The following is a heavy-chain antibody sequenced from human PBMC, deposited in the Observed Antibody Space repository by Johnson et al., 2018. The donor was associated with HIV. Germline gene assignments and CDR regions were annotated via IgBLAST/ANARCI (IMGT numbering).Heavy chain of an antibody. Sequence: MMLVESGGGVVRPGGSLRLSCAASGFTFDDYGMSWVRQAPGKGLEWVSGINWNGGSTGYADSVKGRFTISRDNAKNSLYLQMNSLRGEDTAVYYCAKWQGSSGAFDIWGQGTMVTVSS. V-gene: IGHV3-20*04. D-gene: IGHD2-15*01. J-gene: IGHJ3*02. CDR3: AKWQGSSGAFDI. CDR2: INWNGGST. CDR1: GFTFDDYG.